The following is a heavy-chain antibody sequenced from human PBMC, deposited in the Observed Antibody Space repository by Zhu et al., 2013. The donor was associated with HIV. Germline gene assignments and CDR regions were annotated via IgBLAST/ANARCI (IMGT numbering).Heavy chain of an antibody. CDR3: VRDRRDLDQMCDR. CDR1: GFTFISYW. Sequence: EVHLVESGGGSVQPGGSLRLSCAASGFTFISYWMHWVRQRPGKGLEWVARMGTHADTATYVDSVKGRFTISRDNANNILYLQMDSLSAADTAVYYCVRDRRDLDQMCDRWGQGTRVTVSS. D-gene: IGHD1-1*01. CDR2: MGTHADTA. J-gene: IGHJ5*02. V-gene: IGHV3-74*03.